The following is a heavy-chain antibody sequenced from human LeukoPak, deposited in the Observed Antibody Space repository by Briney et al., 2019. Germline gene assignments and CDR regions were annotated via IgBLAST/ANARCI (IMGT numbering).Heavy chain of an antibody. V-gene: IGHV3-11*01. CDR3: ARDAAVAGTWPNYYYYGMDV. CDR2: ISSSGSTI. J-gene: IGHJ6*02. D-gene: IGHD6-19*01. Sequence: TGGSLRLSCAASGFTFSDYYMGWIRQAPGKGLVWVSYISSSGSTIYYADSVKGRFTISRDNAKNSLYLQMNSLRAEDTAVYYCARDAAVAGTWPNYYYYGMDVWGQGTTVTVSS. CDR1: GFTFSDYY.